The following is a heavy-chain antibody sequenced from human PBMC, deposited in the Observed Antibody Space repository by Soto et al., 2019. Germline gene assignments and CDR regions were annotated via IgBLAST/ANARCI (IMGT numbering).Heavy chain of an antibody. Sequence: QVQLVEAGGGVVQPGRSLRLSCEVSGFTFSTYTMHWVRQAPGKGLEWVAVISKDGTNQYYIDSVKGRFTISRDNSKNTLFLQMNSLRPEDTVVYFCARGKVTNMLGGIIDYWGQGTLVTVSS. D-gene: IGHD3-16*01. CDR1: GFTFSTYT. V-gene: IGHV3-30-3*01. CDR2: ISKDGTNQ. CDR3: ARGKVTNMLGGIIDY. J-gene: IGHJ4*02.